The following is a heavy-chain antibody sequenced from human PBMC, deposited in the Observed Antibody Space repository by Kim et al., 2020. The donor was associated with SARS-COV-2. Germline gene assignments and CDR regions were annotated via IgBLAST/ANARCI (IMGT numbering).Heavy chain of an antibody. D-gene: IGHD4-17*01. V-gene: IGHV3-11*05. CDR2: ISSSSSYT. Sequence: GGSLRLSCAASGFTFSDYYMSWIRQAPGKGLEWVSYISSSSSYTNYADSVKGRFTISRDNAKNSLYLQMNSLRAEDTAVYYCARDPYGDYFDYWGQGTLVTVSS. J-gene: IGHJ4*02. CDR1: GFTFSDYY. CDR3: ARDPYGDYFDY.